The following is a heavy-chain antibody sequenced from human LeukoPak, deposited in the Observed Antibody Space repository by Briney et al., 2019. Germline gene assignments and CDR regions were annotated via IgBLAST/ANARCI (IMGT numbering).Heavy chain of an antibody. Sequence: PSETLSLTCSVSGGAISIYYWSWIRQPPGKGLEWIGYIYYNGDTHYNPSLNSRLSMSVDTPKKQFSLNLRSVTAADTAVYYCVRGPYGSSISNWFDPWGQGLLVTVSS. V-gene: IGHV4-59*01. CDR3: VRGPYGSSISNWFDP. CDR1: GGAISIYY. D-gene: IGHD3-10*01. J-gene: IGHJ5*02. CDR2: IYYNGDT.